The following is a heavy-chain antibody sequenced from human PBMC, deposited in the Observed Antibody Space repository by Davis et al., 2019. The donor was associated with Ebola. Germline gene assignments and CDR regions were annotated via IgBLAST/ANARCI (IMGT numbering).Heavy chain of an antibody. CDR2: IYHSGST. Sequence: SETLSLTCTVSGGSISSSNWWSWVRQPPGKGLEWIGEIYHSGSTNYNPSLKSRVTISVDKSKNQFSLKLSSVTAADTAVYYCAREAGGYYDSSGYYFFDYWGQGTLVTVSS. V-gene: IGHV4-4*02. CDR3: AREAGGYYDSSGYYFFDY. D-gene: IGHD3-22*01. CDR1: GGSISSSNW. J-gene: IGHJ4*02.